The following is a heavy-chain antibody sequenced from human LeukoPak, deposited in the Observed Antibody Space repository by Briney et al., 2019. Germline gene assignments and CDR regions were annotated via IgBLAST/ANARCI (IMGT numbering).Heavy chain of an antibody. D-gene: IGHD5-24*01. Sequence: PGGSLRLSCAASGFTFSIYWMSWVRQAPGKGLEWVANIKPDGSEKSYVYSVKGRFTISGDTAKTSQHQQINNQGAENTAEYHAARGQMAGYWGQGTLVTVSS. CDR1: GFTFSIYW. V-gene: IGHV3-7*05. CDR3: ARGQMAGY. J-gene: IGHJ4*02. CDR2: IKPDGSEK.